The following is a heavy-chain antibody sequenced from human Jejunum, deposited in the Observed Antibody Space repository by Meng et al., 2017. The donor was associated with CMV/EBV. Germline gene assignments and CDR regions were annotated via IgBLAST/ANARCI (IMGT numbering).Heavy chain of an antibody. V-gene: IGHV3-7*01. D-gene: IGHD2-15*01. CDR3: VREDIVVFDY. Sequence: CAVSGFTYSNFWMSWVRQPPGMGLEWVANIKQDGSATYYADSVKGRFTISRDNAKNSLYLQMDNLRADDTAVYYCVREDIVVFDYWGQGTLVTVSS. CDR2: IKQDGSAT. J-gene: IGHJ4*02. CDR1: GFTYSNFW.